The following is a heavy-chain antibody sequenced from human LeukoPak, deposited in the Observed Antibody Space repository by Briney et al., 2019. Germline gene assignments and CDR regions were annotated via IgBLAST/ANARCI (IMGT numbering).Heavy chain of an antibody. CDR3: ARWSRRPGGYFDY. CDR2: IYYSGIT. Sequence: SETLSLTCTVSGGSIGSYYWSWIRQPPGKGLEWIGYIYYSGITNYNPSPKSRVTISVDTSKNQFSLHLSSVTAADTAVYYCARWSRRPGGYFDYWGQGTLVTVSS. CDR1: GGSIGSYY. V-gene: IGHV4-59*01. D-gene: IGHD3-3*01. J-gene: IGHJ4*02.